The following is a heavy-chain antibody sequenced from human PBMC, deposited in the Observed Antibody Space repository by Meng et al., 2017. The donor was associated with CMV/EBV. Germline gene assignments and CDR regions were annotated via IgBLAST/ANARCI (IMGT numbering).Heavy chain of an antibody. J-gene: IGHJ5*02. Sequence: SVKVSCKASGGTFSSYAISWVRQAPGQGLEWMGGIIPIFGTANYAQKFQGRVTITTDESTSTAYMELSSLRSEDTAVNYCARAAIVVVPAAPETENWFDPWGQGTLVTVSS. CDR2: IIPIFGTA. CDR1: GGTFSSYA. D-gene: IGHD2-2*01. CDR3: ARAAIVVVPAAPETENWFDP. V-gene: IGHV1-69*05.